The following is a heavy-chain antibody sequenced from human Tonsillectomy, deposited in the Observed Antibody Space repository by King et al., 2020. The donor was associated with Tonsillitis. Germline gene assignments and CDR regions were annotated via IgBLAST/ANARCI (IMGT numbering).Heavy chain of an antibody. CDR1: GYTLTGFG. V-gene: IGHV1-18*04. D-gene: IGHD2-2*01. CDR3: ARDQFVVVPPVFRGGMAV. CDR2: ISGYNGNT. J-gene: IGHJ6*02. Sequence: QLVQSGVEVKKPGASVKVSCKASGYTLTGFGISWVRQAPGQGLEWMGWISGYNGNTNYAQKFQSRVSMTTDTSTSTVYMELRSLTSDDTAVYYCARDQFVVVPPVFRGGMAVWGQGPTVTASS.